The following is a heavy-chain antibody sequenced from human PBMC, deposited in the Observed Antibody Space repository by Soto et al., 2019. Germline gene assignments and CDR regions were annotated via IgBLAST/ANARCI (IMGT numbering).Heavy chain of an antibody. CDR2: IIPIFGTA. D-gene: IGHD3-22*01. Sequence: GASVKVSCKASGGTFSSYAISWVRQAPGQGLEWMGGIIPIFGTANYAQKFQGRVTITADESTSTAYMELSSLRSEDTAVYYCAISPRGTYCYDSSGPWGQGTLVTVSS. CDR1: GGTFSSYA. V-gene: IGHV1-69*13. CDR3: AISPRGTYCYDSSGP. J-gene: IGHJ4*02.